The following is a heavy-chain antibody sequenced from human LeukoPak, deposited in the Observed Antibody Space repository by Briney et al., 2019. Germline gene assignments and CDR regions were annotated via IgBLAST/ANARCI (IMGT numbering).Heavy chain of an antibody. CDR1: GFTFSSYG. Sequence: PGGSLRPSCAASGFTFSSYGMHWVRQAPGKGLEWVAFIRYDGSNKYYADSVKGRFTISRDNSKNTLYLQMNSLRAEDTAVYYCARAFRPASDPHDFYDFWGRGTTVTVSS. J-gene: IGHJ3*01. CDR3: ARAFRPASDPHDFYDF. CDR2: IRYDGSNK. V-gene: IGHV3-30*02. D-gene: IGHD3/OR15-3a*01.